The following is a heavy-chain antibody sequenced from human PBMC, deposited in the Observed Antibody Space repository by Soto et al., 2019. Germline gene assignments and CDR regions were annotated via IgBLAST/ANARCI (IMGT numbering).Heavy chain of an antibody. V-gene: IGHV3-21*01. J-gene: IGHJ4*02. Sequence: GGSLRLSCAASGFTFSSYSMNWVRQAPGKGLEWVSSISSSSSYIYYADSVKGRFTISRDNAKNSLYLQMNSLRAEDTAVYYCARAVGEEDYGDYDSGGISHFDYWGQGTLVTVSS. CDR2: ISSSSSYI. CDR1: GFTFSSYS. CDR3: ARAVGEEDYGDYDSGGISHFDY. D-gene: IGHD4-17*01.